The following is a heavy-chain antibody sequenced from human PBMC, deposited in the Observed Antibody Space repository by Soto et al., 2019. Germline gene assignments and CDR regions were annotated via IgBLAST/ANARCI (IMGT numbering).Heavy chain of an antibody. CDR2: IRASTDST. V-gene: IGHV3-23*01. Sequence: EVQLLESGGGLVQPGGSLRLSCAASGFTFRIYAMTWVRQAPGKGLEWVSTIRASTDSTYYADSVKGRITISRDNSKNTVYLQMNSLEAEDTAIYFCVRGGYTAYFDYWGQGILVTVSS. J-gene: IGHJ4*02. D-gene: IGHD5-18*01. CDR1: GFTFRIYA. CDR3: VRGGYTAYFDY.